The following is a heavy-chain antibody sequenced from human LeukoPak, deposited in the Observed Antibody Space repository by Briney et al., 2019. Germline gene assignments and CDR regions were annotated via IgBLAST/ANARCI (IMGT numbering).Heavy chain of an antibody. D-gene: IGHD5-12*01. V-gene: IGHV3-30*18. CDR1: GFTFSSYG. Sequence: GGSLRLSCAASGFTFSSYGMHWVRQAPGKGLEWAAVISYDGSNKYYADSVKGRFTISRDNSKNTLYLQMNSLRAEDTAVYYCAKGLIISGYDFDWFDPWGQGTLVTVSS. CDR3: AKGLIISGYDFDWFDP. CDR2: ISYDGSNK. J-gene: IGHJ5*02.